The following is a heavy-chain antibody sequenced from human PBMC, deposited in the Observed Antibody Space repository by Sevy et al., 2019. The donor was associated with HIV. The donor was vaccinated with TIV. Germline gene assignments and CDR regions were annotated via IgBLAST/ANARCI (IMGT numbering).Heavy chain of an antibody. CDR3: AREGCSQPHDY. Sequence: GGSLRLSCVASGFTFSKYSMSWVRQTPGKGLEWVSTLSFACGRINYADSVKGRLTMSRDDSRNTFYLQMDSLRAEDTSIYYCAREGCSQPHDYWGQGTLVTVSS. CDR2: LSFACGRI. J-gene: IGHJ4*02. V-gene: IGHV3-23*01. D-gene: IGHD2-15*01. CDR1: GFTFSKYS.